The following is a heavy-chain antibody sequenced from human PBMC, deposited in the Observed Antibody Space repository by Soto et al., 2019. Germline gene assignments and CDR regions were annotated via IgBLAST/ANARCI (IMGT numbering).Heavy chain of an antibody. CDR3: AKDHTVVSRDAFYI. CDR2: ISDSGTGT. Sequence: EVQILESGGGLVQPGGSLRLSCAASGFTFSSYAMYWVRQAPGKGLAWVSGISDSGTGTYYADSVKRRFTISRDNSKNTVYLQKKSLRAEDTAVYYCAKDHTVVSRDAFYIWGQGPMVNVSS. CDR1: GFTFSSYA. J-gene: IGHJ3*02. D-gene: IGHD2-15*01. V-gene: IGHV3-23*01.